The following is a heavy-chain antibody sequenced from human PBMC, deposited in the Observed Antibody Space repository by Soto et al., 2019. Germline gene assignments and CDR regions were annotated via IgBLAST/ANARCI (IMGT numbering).Heavy chain of an antibody. D-gene: IGHD2-21*02. Sequence: SSETLSLTCTVSDASINSGGYYWSWIRQHPGKGLEWIGFIYYSGTTYYNPSLKSRVTTSVDTSKNQFSLRLSSVTAADTAVYYCARGLIVMLAGIEELINSHFDSWGQGTLVTAPQ. V-gene: IGHV4-31*03. CDR2: IYYSGTT. CDR3: ARGLIVMLAGIEELINSHFDS. CDR1: DASINSGGYY. J-gene: IGHJ4*02.